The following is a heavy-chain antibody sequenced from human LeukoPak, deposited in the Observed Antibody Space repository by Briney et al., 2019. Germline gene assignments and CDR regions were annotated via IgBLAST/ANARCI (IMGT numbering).Heavy chain of an antibody. CDR3: ARGRSYFNY. CDR2: VDHTGST. Sequence: SETLSLTCSVSDDSITMYYWTWIRQPPGKGLEWIGYVDHTGSTNFNPSLKSRVTISVDTSKNQFSLKLSSVTAADTAVYYCARGRSYFNYWGQGTLVTVSS. J-gene: IGHJ4*02. V-gene: IGHV4-59*01. CDR1: DDSITMYY.